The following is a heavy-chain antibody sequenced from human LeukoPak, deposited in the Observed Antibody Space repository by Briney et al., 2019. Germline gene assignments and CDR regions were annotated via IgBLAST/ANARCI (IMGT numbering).Heavy chain of an antibody. J-gene: IGHJ4*02. D-gene: IGHD3-3*01. V-gene: IGHV1-18*01. CDR2: ISAYNGNT. Sequence: ASVKVSCKASGYTFTSYGISWVRQAPGQGLEWMGWISAYNGNTNYAQKLQGRVTMTTDTSTSTAYMELRSLRSDDTAVYYCARDRWGFFGVVILDYWGQGTLVTVSS. CDR1: GYTFTSYG. CDR3: ARDRWGFFGVVILDY.